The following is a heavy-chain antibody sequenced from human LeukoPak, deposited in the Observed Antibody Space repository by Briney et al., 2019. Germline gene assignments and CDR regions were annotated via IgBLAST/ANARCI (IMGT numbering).Heavy chain of an antibody. J-gene: IGHJ3*02. Sequence: SETLSLTCTVSGGSIRNSSYYWGWIRQPPGKGLEWIGNIYYSGSTFYKSSLKSRVTISVDTSKNQFSLKLTSVTAADTAVYYCARLSRVKVGLNAQILGAFDIWGQGTMVTVSS. D-gene: IGHD1-26*01. CDR2: IYYSGST. V-gene: IGHV4-39*01. CDR3: ARLSRVKVGLNAQILGAFDI. CDR1: GGSIRNSSYY.